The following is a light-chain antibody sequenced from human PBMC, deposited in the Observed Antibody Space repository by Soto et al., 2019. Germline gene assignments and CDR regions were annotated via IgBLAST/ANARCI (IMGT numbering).Light chain of an antibody. J-gene: IGLJ1*01. Sequence: QSALTQPASVSGSPGQSITISCTGTSSDVGGYNYVSWYQQNPGKAPKLMIYDVNNRPSGVSYRFSGSKSGNTASLTISGRQAEDEADYYCSSYTSSSTRVFGTGTKLTVL. CDR1: SSDVGGYNY. CDR3: SSYTSSSTRV. V-gene: IGLV2-14*01. CDR2: DVN.